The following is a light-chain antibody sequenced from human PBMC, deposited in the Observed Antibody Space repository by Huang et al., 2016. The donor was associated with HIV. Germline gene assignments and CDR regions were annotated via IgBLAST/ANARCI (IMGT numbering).Light chain of an antibody. CDR2: GSS. J-gene: IGKJ1*01. CDR3: QQYGRSSWT. V-gene: IGKV3-20*01. Sequence: EIVLTQSPGTLSLSPGERATLSCRASQSVRSSYLAWYQQKPGQAPRLLIYGSSTRATGIPDRFSGSGSGTDFTLTISRREPEDFAVYYCQQYGRSSWTFGQGTKVEIK. CDR1: QSVRSSY.